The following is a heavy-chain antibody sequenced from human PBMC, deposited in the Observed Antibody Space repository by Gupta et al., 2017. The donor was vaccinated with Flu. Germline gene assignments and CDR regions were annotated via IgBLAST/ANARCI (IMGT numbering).Heavy chain of an antibody. CDR2: IKDDGSGS. Sequence: VAPGGDSVPPGRPPRHSGVASGFPFLSHWRSLVRQAPGKGLEWVANIKDDGSGSCYVESVKGRFTISRDNAKNSLYLQRDRLRAEDSAAYFCAARSASTNVCVDVWGQGTLVPVSS. J-gene: IGHJ5*02. V-gene: IGHV3-7*01. CDR3: AARSASTNVCVDV. CDR1: GFPFLSHW. D-gene: IGHD2-8*01.